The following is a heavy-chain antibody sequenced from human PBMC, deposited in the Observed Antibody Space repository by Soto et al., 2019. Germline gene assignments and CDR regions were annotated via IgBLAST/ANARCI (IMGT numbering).Heavy chain of an antibody. CDR2: IYHSGST. CDR3: ARVRRIAYTISTISSCNY. D-gene: IGHD1-1*01. Sequence: SETLSLTCAASGYSISSGYYWGWIRQPPGKGLEWIGSIYHSGSTCYNPSLKSRVTISVDTSKNQFYLKLSSVTAADTAVYYCARVRRIAYTISTISSCNYWGQGTLVTVSS. V-gene: IGHV4-38-2*01. CDR1: GYSISSGYY. J-gene: IGHJ4*02.